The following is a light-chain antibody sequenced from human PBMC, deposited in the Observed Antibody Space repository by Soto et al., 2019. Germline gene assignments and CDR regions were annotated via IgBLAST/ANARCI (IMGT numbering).Light chain of an antibody. J-gene: IGKJ1*01. CDR3: QQYGSSGT. V-gene: IGKV1-5*01. CDR2: DAS. CDR1: QRISSW. Sequence: DIQMAQSPSTLSAFVGDRVTITRRASQRISSWLAWSQQTPGKAPKVLIYDASTLESGVPSRFSGSGSGTEFTLTISRLEPEDFAVYYCQQYGSSGTFGQGTKVDIK.